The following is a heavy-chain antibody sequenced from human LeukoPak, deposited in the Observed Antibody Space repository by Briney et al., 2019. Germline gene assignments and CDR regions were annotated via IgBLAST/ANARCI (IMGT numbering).Heavy chain of an antibody. J-gene: IGHJ6*03. Sequence: GGSLRLSCAASGFTFSSYGMSWVRQAPGKGLEWVSAISGSGGSTYYADSVKGRFTTSRDNSKNTLYLQMNSLRAEDTAVYYCARDRGNQRGYYYYYMDVWGKGTTVTVSS. CDR1: GFTFSSYG. CDR3: ARDRGNQRGYYYYYMDV. V-gene: IGHV3-23*01. D-gene: IGHD1-14*01. CDR2: ISGSGGST.